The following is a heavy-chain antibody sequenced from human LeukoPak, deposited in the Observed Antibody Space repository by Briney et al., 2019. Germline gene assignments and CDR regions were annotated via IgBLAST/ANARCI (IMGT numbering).Heavy chain of an antibody. J-gene: IGHJ4*02. CDR3: ARNYYGRKGFDY. D-gene: IGHD3-10*01. Sequence: AGGSLRLSCAASGFTFSRYWMSWVRQAPGKGPEWVANIKKDGSEKYYVDSVKGRFTISRDNSKNSLYLQMNSLRAEDTAVYYCARNYYGRKGFDYWGQGTLVTVSS. CDR1: GFTFSRYW. CDR2: IKKDGSEK. V-gene: IGHV3-7*01.